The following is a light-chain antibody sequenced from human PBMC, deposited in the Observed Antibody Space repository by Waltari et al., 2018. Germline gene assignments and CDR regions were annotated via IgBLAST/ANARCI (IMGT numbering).Light chain of an antibody. V-gene: IGLV3-25*03. CDR1: GMAMKF. J-gene: IGLJ2*01. Sequence: SYELTQTPSVSVSPGQTARITCSGDGMAMKFAHWYQQKPGQAPVMVIYKNRERPSGIPERFSGSRSGTTVTLTISGVQAEDEADYHCQSTDSSGSVIYGGGTKLTVL. CDR3: QSTDSSGSVI. CDR2: KNR.